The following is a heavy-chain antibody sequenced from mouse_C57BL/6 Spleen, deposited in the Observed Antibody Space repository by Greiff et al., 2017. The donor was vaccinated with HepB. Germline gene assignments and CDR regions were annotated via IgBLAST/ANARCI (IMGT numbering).Heavy chain of an antibody. J-gene: IGHJ4*01. D-gene: IGHD1-1*02. CDR2: INPRSGYT. CDR1: GYTFTSYT. Sequence: VKLMESGAELARPGASVKMSCKASGYTFTSYTMHWVKQRPGQGLEWIGYINPRSGYTKYNQKFKDKATLTADKSSSTAYMQLSSLTSEVSAVYYCARGGNAMDYWGQGTSVTVSS. CDR3: ARGGNAMDY. V-gene: IGHV1-4*01.